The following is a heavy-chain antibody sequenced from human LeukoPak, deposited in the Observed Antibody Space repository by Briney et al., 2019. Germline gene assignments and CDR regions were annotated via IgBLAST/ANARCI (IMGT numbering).Heavy chain of an antibody. J-gene: IGHJ4*02. CDR3: ARGGNSFDY. V-gene: IGHV4-4*09. D-gene: IGHD2-15*01. CDR1: GVSISSYY. CDR2: IYTSVST. Sequence: SETLSLTCTVSGVSISSYYWSWIRQPPGKGLEWIGYIYTSVSTNYNPSLKSRVTISVDTSNNQFSLKLSSVTAADTAVYYCARGGNSFDYWGQGTLVTVSS.